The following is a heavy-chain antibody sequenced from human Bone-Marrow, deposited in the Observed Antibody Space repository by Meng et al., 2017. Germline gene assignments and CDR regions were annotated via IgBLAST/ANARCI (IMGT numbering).Heavy chain of an antibody. CDR2: IYPGDSDT. J-gene: IGHJ4*02. CDR3: AKWGGFGDRRGFDY. CDR1: GYTFASYW. Sequence: GESLKISCQGSGYTFASYWIAWVRQMPGKGLEWTGIIYPGDSDTRYSPSFQGQVTISADKSISTAYLQWGSLKASDTAIYYCAKWGGFGDRRGFDYWGQGTLVTVSS. D-gene: IGHD3-10*01. V-gene: IGHV5-51*01.